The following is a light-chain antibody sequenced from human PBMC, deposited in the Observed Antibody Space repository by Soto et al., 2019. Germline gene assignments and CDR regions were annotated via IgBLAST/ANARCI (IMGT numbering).Light chain of an antibody. V-gene: IGLV2-14*01. J-gene: IGLJ1*01. CDR2: EVS. Sequence: QSALTQPASVSGSPGHSITISCTGTSSDIGGYNYVSWYQQHPGKAPKLMIYEVSNRPSGLSNRFSGSKSGNTASLTISGLQAEDEADYYCNSYTSTSTQVFGTGTKVTVL. CDR1: SSDIGGYNY. CDR3: NSYTSTSTQV.